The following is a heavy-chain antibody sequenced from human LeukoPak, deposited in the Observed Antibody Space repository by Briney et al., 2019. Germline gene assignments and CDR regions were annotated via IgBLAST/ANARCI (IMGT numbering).Heavy chain of an antibody. D-gene: IGHD2-15*01. CDR3: ARVRVVAANRAFDI. V-gene: IGHV4-59*01. J-gene: IGHJ3*02. Sequence: SETLSLTCTVSGGSISSYYWSWIRQPPGKGLEWIGYIYYSGSTNYNPSHKGRVTISVDTSKNQFSLKLSSVTAADTAVYYCARVRVVAANRAFDIWGQGTMVTVSS. CDR2: IYYSGST. CDR1: GGSISSYY.